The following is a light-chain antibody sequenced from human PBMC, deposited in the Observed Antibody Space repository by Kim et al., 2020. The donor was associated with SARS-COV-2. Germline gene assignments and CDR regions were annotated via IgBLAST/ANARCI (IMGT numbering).Light chain of an antibody. J-gene: IGKJ4*01. V-gene: IGKV3-11*01. CDR2: DAS. Sequence: PGDSAHLQCRASKNFDTYLACYQQRPGPAPRLLVYDASNRATGVPDRFSGSGSGTDFTLTISSLEPEDFSLYYCQQRNSWPPAVTFGGGTKVDIK. CDR1: KNFDTY. CDR3: QQRNSWPPAVT.